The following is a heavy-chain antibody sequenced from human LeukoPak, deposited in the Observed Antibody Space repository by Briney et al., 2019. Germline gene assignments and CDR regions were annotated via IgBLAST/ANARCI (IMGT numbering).Heavy chain of an antibody. Sequence: GGSLRLSCAASGFTFSSYSMNWVRQAPGKGLEWVSAISGNGGTTSYADSVKGRFTISRDNSKNTLYLQMNSLRAEGTAVYYCAKDNVGATSSFDYWGQGTLVTVSS. CDR1: GFTFSSYS. J-gene: IGHJ4*02. D-gene: IGHD1-26*01. CDR3: AKDNVGATSSFDY. V-gene: IGHV3-23*01. CDR2: ISGNGGTT.